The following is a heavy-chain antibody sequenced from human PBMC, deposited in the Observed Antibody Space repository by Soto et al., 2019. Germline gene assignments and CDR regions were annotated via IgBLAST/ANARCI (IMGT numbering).Heavy chain of an antibody. V-gene: IGHV4-4*07. J-gene: IGHJ5*02. CDR3: ARDRRSGPYSSSPDWFDP. Sequence: SETLSLTCTVSGGSISSYYWSWIRQPAGKGLEWIGRIYTSGSTNYNPSLKSRVTMSVDTSKSQFSLKLSSVTAADTAVYYCARDRRSGPYSSSPDWFDPWGQGTLVTVSS. CDR2: IYTSGST. D-gene: IGHD6-6*01. CDR1: GGSISSYY.